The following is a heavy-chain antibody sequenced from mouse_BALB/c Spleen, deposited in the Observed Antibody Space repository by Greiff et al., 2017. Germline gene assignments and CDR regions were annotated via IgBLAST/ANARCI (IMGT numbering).Heavy chain of an antibody. V-gene: IGHV1-80*01. J-gene: IGHJ4*01. CDR3: ARSGMITGARDY. CDR2: IYPGDGDT. D-gene: IGHD2-4*01. CDR1: GYSFSSYW. Sequence: VQLQESGAELVRPGSSVKISCKASGYSFSSYWMNWVKQRPGQGLEWIGQIYPGDGDTNYNGKFKGKATLTADKSSSTAYMQLSSLTSEDSAVYFCARSGMITGARDYWGQGTSVTVSS.